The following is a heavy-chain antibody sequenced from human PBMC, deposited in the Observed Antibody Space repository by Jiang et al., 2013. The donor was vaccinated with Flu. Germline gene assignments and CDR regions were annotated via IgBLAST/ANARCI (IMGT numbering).Heavy chain of an antibody. D-gene: IGHD6-13*01. V-gene: IGHV6-1*01. CDR1: GDSVSSNSAA. Sequence: TCAISGDSVSSNSAAWNWIRQSPSRGLEWLGRTYYRSKWYNDYAVSVKSRITINPDTSKNQFSLQLNSVTPEDTAVYYCARDGGEAAAGTGGFDYWGQGTLVTVSS. J-gene: IGHJ4*02. CDR3: ARDGGEAAAGTGGFDY. CDR2: TYYRSKWYN.